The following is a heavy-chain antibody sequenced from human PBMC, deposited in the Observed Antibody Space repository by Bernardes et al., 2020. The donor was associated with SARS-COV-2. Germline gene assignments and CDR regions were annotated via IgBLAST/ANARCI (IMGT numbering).Heavy chain of an antibody. Sequence: SETLSLTCTVSGGSISSGGYYWSWIRQHPGKGLEWIGYIYYSGSTYYNPSLKSRVTISVDTSKNQFSLKLSSVTAADTAVYYCARVNSGPSDYYHYGMDVWGQGTTVTVSS. V-gene: IGHV4-31*03. J-gene: IGHJ6*02. CDR1: GGSISSGGYY. CDR2: IYYSGST. D-gene: IGHD6-13*01. CDR3: ARVNSGPSDYYHYGMDV.